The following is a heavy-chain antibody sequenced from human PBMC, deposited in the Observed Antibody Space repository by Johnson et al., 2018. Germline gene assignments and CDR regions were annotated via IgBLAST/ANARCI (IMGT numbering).Heavy chain of an antibody. CDR1: GFTFSRYG. J-gene: IGHJ6*03. Sequence: VQLLESGGGVVQPGRSLRLSCVASGFTFSRYGMHWVRQDPGKGLEWVAVISFDGRQRYYAVSVKGRFTISRDNSRNTLFVRMKRLRTEDTSLYHCAKADGSGNYMDFWGKGTTVTVSS. D-gene: IGHD3-10*01. CDR3: AKADGSGNYMDF. CDR2: ISFDGRQR. V-gene: IGHV3-30*18.